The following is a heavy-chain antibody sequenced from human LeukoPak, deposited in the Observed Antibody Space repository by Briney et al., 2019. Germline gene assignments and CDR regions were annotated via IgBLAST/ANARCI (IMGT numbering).Heavy chain of an antibody. CDR3: ARGPPWYFDL. J-gene: IGHJ2*01. D-gene: IGHD6-25*01. V-gene: IGHV3-23*01. CDR1: GFTFSSYA. Sequence: GGSLRLSCAASGFTFSSYAMSWVRQAPGKGLEWVSGISGSGSSTYYTDSVKGRFTISRDNAKNTLYLQMNSLTAEDTAVYYCARGPPWYFDLWGRGTLVTVSS. CDR2: ISGSGSST.